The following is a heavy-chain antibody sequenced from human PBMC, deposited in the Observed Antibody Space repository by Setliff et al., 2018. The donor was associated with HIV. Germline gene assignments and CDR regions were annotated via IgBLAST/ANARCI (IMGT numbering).Heavy chain of an antibody. V-gene: IGHV1-2*06. D-gene: IGHD2-2*01. J-gene: IGHJ4*02. CDR3: AKDVVVVTAAHFYFDY. CDR2: INPNSGGS. CDR1: GYTFTDYY. Sequence: ASVKVSCKASGYTFTDYYLHWVRQAPGQGPEWMGRINPNSGGSSYAQKFQGRVTMTRDTSISTAYMELSRLTSDDTAVYYCAKDVVVVTAAHFYFDYWGQGNLVTVSS.